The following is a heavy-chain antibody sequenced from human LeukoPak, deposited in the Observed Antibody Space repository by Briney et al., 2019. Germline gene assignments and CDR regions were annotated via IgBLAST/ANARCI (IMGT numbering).Heavy chain of an antibody. D-gene: IGHD2-2*01. Sequence: SETPSLTCAVYGGSFSGYYWSWIRQPPGKGLEWIGEINHSGSTNYNPSLKSRVTISVDTSKNQFSLKLSSVTAADTAVYYCARGGNSTSYNWFDPWGQGTLVTVSS. CDR3: ARGGNSTSYNWFDP. J-gene: IGHJ5*02. V-gene: IGHV4-34*01. CDR1: GGSFSGYY. CDR2: INHSGST.